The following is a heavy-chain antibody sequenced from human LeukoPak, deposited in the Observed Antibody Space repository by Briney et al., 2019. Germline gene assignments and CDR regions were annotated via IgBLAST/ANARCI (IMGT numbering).Heavy chain of an antibody. D-gene: IGHD3-3*01. CDR3: ASNSYYDFWSGYSVEPYYYYMDV. CDR1: GFTFSSYG. Sequence: GGSLRLFCGASGFTFSSYGVHWVRQAPGKGLEWVAFIRYDGNNKYYADSVKGRFTISRDNSKNTLFLQMNSLRAEDTAVYYCASNSYYDFWSGYSVEPYYYYMDVWGKGTTVNVSS. V-gene: IGHV3-30*02. J-gene: IGHJ6*03. CDR2: IRYDGNNK.